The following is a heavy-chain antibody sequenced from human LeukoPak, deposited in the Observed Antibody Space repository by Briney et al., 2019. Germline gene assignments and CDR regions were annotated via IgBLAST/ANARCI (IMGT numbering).Heavy chain of an antibody. CDR3: ARRWGSSGDAFDI. V-gene: IGHV3-48*02. D-gene: IGHD3-16*01. CDR2: ISSSSTI. J-gene: IGHJ3*02. Sequence: PGGSLRLSCAASGFTFSSYSMTWVRQAPGKGLEWVSYISSSSTIYYADSVKGRFTISRDNAKNSLYLQMNSLRDEDTAVYYCARRWGSSGDAFDIWGQGTMVTVSS. CDR1: GFTFSSYS.